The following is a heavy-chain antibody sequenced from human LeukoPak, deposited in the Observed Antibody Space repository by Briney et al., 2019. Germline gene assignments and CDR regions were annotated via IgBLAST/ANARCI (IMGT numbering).Heavy chain of an antibody. D-gene: IGHD6-19*01. J-gene: IGHJ4*02. CDR3: ARDRDQWLPERCDY. CDR1: GYTFTGYY. CDR2: INPNSGGT. V-gene: IGHV1-2*02. Sequence: ASVKVSCKASGYTFTGYYMHCVRQAPGQGLEWMGWINPNSGGTNYAQRFQGRVTMTRDTSISTAYMELSRLRSDDTAVYYCARDRDQWLPERCDYWGQGTLVTVSS.